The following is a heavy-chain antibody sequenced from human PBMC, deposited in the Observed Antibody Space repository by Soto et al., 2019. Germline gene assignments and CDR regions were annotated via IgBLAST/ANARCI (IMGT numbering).Heavy chain of an antibody. CDR2: ISGSGGTT. Sequence: GGSLRLSCAASGFTFSSYAMSWVRQAPGKGLECVSTISGSGGTTYYADSVKGRFTISRDNAKNTVFLQMNSLRAEDTAVYYCATGPTPAFAFWGRGTMVTVSS. CDR3: ATGPTPAFAF. CDR1: GFTFSSYA. V-gene: IGHV3-23*01. J-gene: IGHJ3*01. D-gene: IGHD1-1*01.